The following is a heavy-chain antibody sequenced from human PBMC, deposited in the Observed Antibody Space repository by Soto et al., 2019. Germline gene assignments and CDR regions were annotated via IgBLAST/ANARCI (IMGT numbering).Heavy chain of an antibody. V-gene: IGHV6-1*01. Sequence: SQTLSLTCALSGDSVSSNSAAGYLIRQSASRGPYWLGRAYYRAKWYNDYALSVKSRITINPDTSKSQFSLQLNSVTPEDTAVYYCARGLPGIAAAGSLGLFDYWGQGTLVTDS. CDR3: ARGLPGIAAAGSLGLFDY. D-gene: IGHD6-13*01. CDR1: GDSVSSNSAA. J-gene: IGHJ4*02. CDR2: AYYRAKWYN.